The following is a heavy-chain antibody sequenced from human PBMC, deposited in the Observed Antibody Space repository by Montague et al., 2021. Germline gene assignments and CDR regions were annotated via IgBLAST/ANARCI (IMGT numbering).Heavy chain of an antibody. CDR1: GFIFHNYV. J-gene: IGHJ4*02. V-gene: IGHV3-9*01. CDR2: INGNSINI. Sequence: SLRLSCAASGFIFHNYVLHWVRQAPGKGLEWVSGINGNSINIDYADSVKGRFTISRDNAKNSLYLQMNSLRAEDTAFYYCVKDTRDYYPDFWGQGTLVTVSS. D-gene: IGHD3-3*01. CDR3: VKDTRDYYPDF.